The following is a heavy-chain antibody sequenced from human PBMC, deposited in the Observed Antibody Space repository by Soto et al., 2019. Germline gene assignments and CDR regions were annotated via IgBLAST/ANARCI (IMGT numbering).Heavy chain of an antibody. CDR3: SNSQTSYDYGDYWFDP. CDR2: IYSGVST. D-gene: IGHD4-17*01. J-gene: IGHJ5*02. CDR1: GFTVSSNY. V-gene: IGHV3-53*01. Sequence: LXLSCAASGFTVSSNYMSWVRQAPGKGLEWVSVIYSGVSTYYADSVKGRFTISRDNSKNTLYLQMNSLRAEDTAVYYCSNSQTSYDYGDYWFDPWGQGTLVTASS.